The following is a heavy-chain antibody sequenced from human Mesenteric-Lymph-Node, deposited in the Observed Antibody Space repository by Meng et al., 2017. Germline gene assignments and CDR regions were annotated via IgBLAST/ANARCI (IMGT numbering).Heavy chain of an antibody. J-gene: IGHJ4*02. CDR3: ARGGLPNEAVYAMLAYYFDY. V-gene: IGHV3-48*03. D-gene: IGHD2-8*01. Sequence: GESLKISCAASGFTFSSYEMNWVRQAPGKGLEWVSYISSSGRTISYADSVKGRFTISRDNAKNSLYLQMNSLRAEDTAVYYCARGGLPNEAVYAMLAYYFDYWGQGTLVTVSS. CDR1: GFTFSSYE. CDR2: ISSSGRTI.